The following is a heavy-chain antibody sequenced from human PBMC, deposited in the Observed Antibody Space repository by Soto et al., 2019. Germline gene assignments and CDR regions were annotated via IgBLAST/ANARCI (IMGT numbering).Heavy chain of an antibody. Sequence: SETLSLTCTVSGGSISSGGYYWSWIRQHPGKGLEWIGYIYYSGSTYYNPSLKSRVTISVDTSKNQFSLKLSSVTAADTAVYYCARKRSGPYNYGMDVWGQGTTVTVSS. J-gene: IGHJ6*02. V-gene: IGHV4-31*03. CDR2: IYYSGST. CDR3: ARKRSGPYNYGMDV. CDR1: GGSISSGGYY. D-gene: IGHD3-3*01.